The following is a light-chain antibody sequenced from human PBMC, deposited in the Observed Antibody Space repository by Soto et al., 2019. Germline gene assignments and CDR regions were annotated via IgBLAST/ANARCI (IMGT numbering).Light chain of an antibody. V-gene: IGKV1-5*01. J-gene: IGKJ4*01. CDR1: QSISSW. CDR3: PAYSSYPPLP. Sequence: DVHMTLNTTTLSASVGDRVTITCRASQSISSWLAWYQQKPGKAPKLLIYDASSLQSGVPSRFSGSGSGTEFSLTISSLQPDDFATHYCPAYSSYPPLPFAGGAKLDI. CDR2: DAS.